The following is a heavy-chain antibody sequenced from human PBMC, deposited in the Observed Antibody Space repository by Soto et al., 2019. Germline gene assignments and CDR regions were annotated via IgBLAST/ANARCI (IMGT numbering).Heavy chain of an antibody. J-gene: IGHJ4*02. V-gene: IGHV4-34*01. Sequence: SETLSLTCAVYGGSFSGYYWSWIRQPPGKGLEWIGEINHSGSTNYNPSLKSRVTISVDTSKNQFPLKLSSVTAADTAVYYCARMKRITMIVVVITEFYDYWGQGTLVTVSS. CDR2: INHSGST. CDR1: GGSFSGYY. CDR3: ARMKRITMIVVVITEFYDY. D-gene: IGHD3-22*01.